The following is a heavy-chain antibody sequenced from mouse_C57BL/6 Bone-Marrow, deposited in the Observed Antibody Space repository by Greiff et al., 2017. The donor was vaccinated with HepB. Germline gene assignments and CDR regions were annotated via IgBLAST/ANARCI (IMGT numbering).Heavy chain of an antibody. V-gene: IGHV1-55*01. D-gene: IGHD1-1*01. Sequence: QVQLQQPGAELVKPGASVKMSCKASGYTFTSYWITWVKQRPGQGLEWIGDIYPGSGSTNYNEKFKSKATLTVDTSSSTAYMQLSSLTSEDSAVYYCARRLWYYGSSLYWGQGTTLTVSS. CDR2: IYPGSGST. CDR1: GYTFTSYW. CDR3: ARRLWYYGSSLY. J-gene: IGHJ2*01.